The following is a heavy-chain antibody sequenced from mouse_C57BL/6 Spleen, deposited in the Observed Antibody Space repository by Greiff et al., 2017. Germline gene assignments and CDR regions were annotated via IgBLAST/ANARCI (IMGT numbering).Heavy chain of an antibody. CDR3: ARSGDFDY. J-gene: IGHJ2*01. V-gene: IGHV1-43*01. D-gene: IGHD3-1*01. CDR2: INPSTGGT. Sequence: VQLQQSGPELVKPGASVKISCKASGYSFTGYYMHWVKQSSEKSLEWIGEINPSTGGTSYNQKFKGKATLTVDKSSSTAYMQLKSLTSEDSAVYYCARSGDFDYWGQGTTLTVSS. CDR1: GYSFTGYY.